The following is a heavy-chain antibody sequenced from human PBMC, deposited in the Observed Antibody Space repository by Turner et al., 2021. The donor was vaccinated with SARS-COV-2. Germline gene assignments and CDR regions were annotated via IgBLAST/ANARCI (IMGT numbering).Heavy chain of an antibody. CDR3: ARLLNPGSYYYYYYGMDV. CDR2: IYYSGST. V-gene: IGHV4-39*01. J-gene: IGHJ6*02. CDR1: GGSISSSNYY. Sequence: LQLQESGPGLVNPSETLSLPCTVSGGSISSSNYYWGWIRQPPGKGLEWIGSIYYSGSTYYNPSLKSRVTISVDTSKNQSSLKLSSVTAADTAVYYCARLLNPGSYYYYYYGMDVWGQGTTVTVSS. D-gene: IGHD3-10*01.